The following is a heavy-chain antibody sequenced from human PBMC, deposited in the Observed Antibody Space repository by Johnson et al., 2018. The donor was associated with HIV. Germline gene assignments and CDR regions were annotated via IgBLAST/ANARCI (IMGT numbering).Heavy chain of an antibody. Sequence: MQLVESGGGLVQPGGSLRLSCAASGFTFSSYWMSWVRQAPGKGLEWVANIKQDGSEKYYVDSVKGRFTISRDNAKNSLYLQMNSLRAEDTAVYYCARYHYYDSSGYHEGDAFDIWGQGTMVTVSS. D-gene: IGHD3-22*01. CDR3: ARYHYYDSSGYHEGDAFDI. V-gene: IGHV3-7*01. J-gene: IGHJ3*02. CDR2: IKQDGSEK. CDR1: GFTFSSYW.